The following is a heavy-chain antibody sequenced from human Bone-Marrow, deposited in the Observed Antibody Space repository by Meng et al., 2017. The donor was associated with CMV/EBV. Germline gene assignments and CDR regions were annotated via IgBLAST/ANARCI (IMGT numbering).Heavy chain of an antibody. D-gene: IGHD2-2*01. CDR3: ASEDIVVVPAARGHWFDP. CDR1: GGSISSSNW. CDR2: IYHSGST. J-gene: IGHJ5*02. V-gene: IGHV4-4*02. Sequence: SETLSLTCAVSGGSISSSNWWSWVRQPPGKGLEWIGEIYHSGSTNYNPSLKSRVTISVDKSKNQFSLKLSSVTAADTAVYYCASEDIVVVPAARGHWFDPWGQGTLVTVSS.